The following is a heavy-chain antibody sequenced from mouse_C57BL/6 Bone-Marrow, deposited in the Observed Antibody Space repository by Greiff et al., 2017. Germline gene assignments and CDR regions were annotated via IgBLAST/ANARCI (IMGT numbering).Heavy chain of an antibody. J-gene: IGHJ3*01. CDR1: GFNIKDDY. CDR2: IDPENGDT. V-gene: IGHV14-4*01. Sequence: VQLKESGAELVRPGASVKLSCTASGFNIKDDYMHWVKQRPEQGLEWIGWIDPENGDTEYASKFQGKATITADKSSNTAYLQLSSLTSEDTAVYYCTTGAWFAYWGQGTLVTVSA. CDR3: TTGAWFAY.